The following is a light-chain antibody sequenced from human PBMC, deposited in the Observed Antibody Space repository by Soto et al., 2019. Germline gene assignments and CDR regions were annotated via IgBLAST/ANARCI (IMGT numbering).Light chain of an antibody. J-gene: IGKJ1*01. V-gene: IGKV1-5*03. CDR1: QTISSW. Sequence: DIQLTQSPSTLPASLGDRVTITCRASQTISSWLAWYQQKPGKAPKLLIYKASTLKSGVPSRFSGSGSGTEFTLTISSLQPDDFATYYCQHYNSYSEAFGQGTKGDIK. CDR3: QHYNSYSEA. CDR2: KAS.